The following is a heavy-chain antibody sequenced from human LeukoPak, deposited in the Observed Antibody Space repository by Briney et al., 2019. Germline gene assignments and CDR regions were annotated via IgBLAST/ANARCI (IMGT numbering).Heavy chain of an antibody. J-gene: IGHJ5*02. CDR1: GLTFSSYW. Sequence: GGSLRLSCAASGLTFSSYWMHWVRQAPGKELVWVSRINSDGSSTSYADSVKGRFTISSDNAKNTLYLQMNSLRAEDTAVYYCATDPYDLWSGHNWFDPWGQGTLVTVSS. CDR3: ATDPYDLWSGHNWFDP. D-gene: IGHD3-3*01. V-gene: IGHV3-74*01. CDR2: INSDGSST.